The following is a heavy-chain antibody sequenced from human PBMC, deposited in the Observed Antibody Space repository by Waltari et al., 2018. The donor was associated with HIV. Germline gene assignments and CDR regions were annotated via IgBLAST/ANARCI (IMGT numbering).Heavy chain of an antibody. Sequence: QVQLQESGPGLVKPSGTLSLTCAVSGGSISSSNWWSWVRHPPGKGLGCIGESYHSVPTYYNPSLKSRVTISVDKSKSQFSLKLTSVTAADTAVYYCAREMVVPAAIRGVWFDPWGQGTLVTVSS. CDR1: GGSISSSNW. D-gene: IGHD2-2*02. CDR3: AREMVVPAAIRGVWFDP. V-gene: IGHV4-4*02. J-gene: IGHJ5*02. CDR2: SYHSVPT.